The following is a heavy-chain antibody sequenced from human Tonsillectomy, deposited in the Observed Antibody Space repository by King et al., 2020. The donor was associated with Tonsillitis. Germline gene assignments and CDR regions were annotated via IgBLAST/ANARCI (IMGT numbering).Heavy chain of an antibody. CDR1: GFTFDDYA. CDR2: ISWHSGSI. V-gene: IGHV3-9*01. Sequence: VQLVESGGGLVQPGRSLRLSCAASGFTFDDYAMHWVRQGPGKGLEWVSGISWHSGSIGYADSVKGRFTISRDNAKNSLYLQMNSLRAEDTALYYCAKSHHSNFGMDVWGHGTTVTVSS. J-gene: IGHJ6*02. CDR3: AKSHHSNFGMDV.